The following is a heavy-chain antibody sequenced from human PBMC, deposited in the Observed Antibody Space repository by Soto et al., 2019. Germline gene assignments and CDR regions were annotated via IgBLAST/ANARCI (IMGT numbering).Heavy chain of an antibody. Sequence: GGSLRLSCAASGVTFSNYAMSWVRQAPGKGLEWVSAIIASGGSTYYADSGKGRFTISRDISQPSLYLQMNILPAEDTAVFYSANPPVPDYTAYGSCVFELWGRGTLVTVSS. CDR1: GVTFSNYA. D-gene: IGHD4-4*01. J-gene: IGHJ2*01. V-gene: IGHV3-23*01. CDR3: ANPPVPDYTAYGSCVFEL. CDR2: IIASGGST.